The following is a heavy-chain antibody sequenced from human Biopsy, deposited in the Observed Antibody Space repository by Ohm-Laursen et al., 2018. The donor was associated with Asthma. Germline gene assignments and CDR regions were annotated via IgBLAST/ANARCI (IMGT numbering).Heavy chain of an antibody. D-gene: IGHD7-27*01. J-gene: IGHJ4*02. Sequence: SETLSLTCSVSGGSMSSSSYYWGWLRQPPGKGLERMGSISYTGSAYHNPSLKSRVTIYVDTSKNHFSVKLSSVTAADTAVYYCARHWDWGSFFDYWGQGTPVTVSS. V-gene: IGHV4-39*01. CDR1: GGSMSSSSYY. CDR2: ISYTGSA. CDR3: ARHWDWGSFFDY.